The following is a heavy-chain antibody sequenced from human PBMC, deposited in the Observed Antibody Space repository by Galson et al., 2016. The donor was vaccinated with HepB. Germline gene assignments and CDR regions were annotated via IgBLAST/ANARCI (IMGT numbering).Heavy chain of an antibody. CDR1: GFTFRNYG. V-gene: IGHV3-30*03. CDR2: ISYDESIK. D-gene: IGHD5-24*01. CDR3: ATNGDGYNYFLY. J-gene: IGHJ4*02. Sequence: SLRLSCAGSGFTFRNYGMHWVRQAPGKGLEWVAVISYDESIKYYADPGKGRFTISRDNSKNTLYLQMSSLRAEDTAVYYCATNGDGYNYFLYWGQGTLATVSS.